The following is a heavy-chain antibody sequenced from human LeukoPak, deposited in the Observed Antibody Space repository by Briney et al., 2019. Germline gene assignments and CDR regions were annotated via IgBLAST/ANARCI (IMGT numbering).Heavy chain of an antibody. J-gene: IGHJ4*02. D-gene: IGHD3-22*01. CDR1: GFTFSDYS. Sequence: GGSLRLSCAASGFTFSDYSMNWVRQAPGKGLEWVSYISSGASNIYYADSVKGRFTISRDNAKNSLCLQMNSLREEDTAVYYCASGHYYDYWGQGTLVTVSS. CDR3: ASGHYYDY. V-gene: IGHV3-48*02. CDR2: ISSGASNI.